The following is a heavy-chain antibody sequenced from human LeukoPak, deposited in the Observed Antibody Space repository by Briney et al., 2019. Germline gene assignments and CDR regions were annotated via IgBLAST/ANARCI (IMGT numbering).Heavy chain of an antibody. J-gene: IGHJ4*02. CDR3: ARIRPLESLFEY. V-gene: IGHV1-69*13. CDR2: IIPIFGTA. Sequence: GASVKVSCKASGGTFSSYAISWVRQAPGQGLEWMGGIIPIFGTANYAQKFQGRVTITADESTSTAYMELSSLRSEDTAVYYCARIRPLESLFEYWGQGTLVTVSS. D-gene: IGHD3-3*01. CDR1: GGTFSSYA.